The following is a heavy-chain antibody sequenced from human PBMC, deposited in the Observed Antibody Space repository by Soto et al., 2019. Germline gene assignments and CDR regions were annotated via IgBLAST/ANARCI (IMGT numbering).Heavy chain of an antibody. Sequence: QVQLQQWGAGLLKPSETLSLTCAVYGGSFSGYYWSWIRQPPGKGLEWIGEINHSGSTNYNPSLKSRVTISVDTSKNQFSLKLSSVTAADTAVYYCARDLLWQDRYFDYWGQGTLVTVSS. V-gene: IGHV4-34*01. J-gene: IGHJ4*02. CDR1: GGSFSGYY. D-gene: IGHD3-10*01. CDR3: ARDLLWQDRYFDY. CDR2: INHSGST.